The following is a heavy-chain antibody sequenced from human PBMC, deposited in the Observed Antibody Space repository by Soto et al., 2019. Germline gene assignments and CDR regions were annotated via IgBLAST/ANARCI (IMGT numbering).Heavy chain of an antibody. V-gene: IGHV3-48*03. Sequence: PGGSLRLSCAASGFTFITYEMNWVRQAPGKGLEWVSYISTSGTTIYYADSVKGRFTISRDNTKTSLYLQMNSLRVEDTAVYYCARVRPGYSYVYPNWFDPWGQGTLV. D-gene: IGHD5-18*01. J-gene: IGHJ5*02. CDR1: GFTFITYE. CDR2: ISTSGTTI. CDR3: ARVRPGYSYVYPNWFDP.